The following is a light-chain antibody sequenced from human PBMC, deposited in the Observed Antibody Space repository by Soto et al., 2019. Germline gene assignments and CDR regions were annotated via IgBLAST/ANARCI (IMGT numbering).Light chain of an antibody. Sequence: DILVTQSPLSLPVTPGEPASISCRSSQSLLHSNGYNYLDWYLQKPGQSPQLLIYLGSNRASGVPDRFSGSGSGTDFTLKISRVEAEDVGVYYCMQPLQSWTFGQGTKVDIK. CDR3: MQPLQSWT. J-gene: IGKJ1*01. V-gene: IGKV2-28*01. CDR1: QSLLHSNGYNY. CDR2: LGS.